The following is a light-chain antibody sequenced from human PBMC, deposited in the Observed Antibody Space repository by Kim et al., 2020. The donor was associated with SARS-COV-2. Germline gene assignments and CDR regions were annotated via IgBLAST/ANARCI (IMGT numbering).Light chain of an antibody. Sequence: VSPGERATLSCRASQSIGSSLAWYQQKPGQAPRLLFYGASTRATAIPARFSGSGSGTEFTLTISSLQSEDFAVYYCQQYTNWPRTFGQGTKVDIK. J-gene: IGKJ1*01. CDR2: GAS. CDR1: QSIGSS. V-gene: IGKV3-15*01. CDR3: QQYTNWPRT.